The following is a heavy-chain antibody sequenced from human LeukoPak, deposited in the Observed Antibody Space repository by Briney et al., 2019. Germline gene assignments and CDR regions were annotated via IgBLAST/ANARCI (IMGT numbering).Heavy chain of an antibody. Sequence: GGSLRLSCAASGFTFDDYGMSWVRQAPGMGLEWVSGINWNGGSTGYADSVKGRFTISRDNAKNSLYLQMNSLRAEDTALYYCARDSVPMVRGVPTHWFDPWGQGTLVTVSS. CDR1: GFTFDDYG. D-gene: IGHD3-10*01. V-gene: IGHV3-20*04. J-gene: IGHJ5*02. CDR2: INWNGGST. CDR3: ARDSVPMVRGVPTHWFDP.